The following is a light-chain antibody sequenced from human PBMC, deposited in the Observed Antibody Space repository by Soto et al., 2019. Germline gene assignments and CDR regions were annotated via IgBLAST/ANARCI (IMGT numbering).Light chain of an antibody. CDR2: GAS. V-gene: IGKV3-15*01. CDR3: QQYCTSLT. CDR1: ESVGST. Sequence: EIFMTQSPATLSVSPGEKVILSCRASESVGSTLAWYQQKPGQAPRLLIRGASTRATGVPARFSGSGSGTEFNLTISSLQSEDFAVYYCQQYCTSLTFGGGTTLEIK. J-gene: IGKJ4*02.